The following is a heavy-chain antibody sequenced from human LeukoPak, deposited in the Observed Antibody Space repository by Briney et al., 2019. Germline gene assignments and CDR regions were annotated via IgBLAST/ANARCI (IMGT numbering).Heavy chain of an antibody. D-gene: IGHD3-10*01. CDR3: ARLGPHGSAFDI. V-gene: IGHV4-30-4*01. Sequence: PSETLSLTCTVSGGSISSGDYYWSWIRQPPGKGLEWIGYIYYSGSTYYNPSLKSRVTISVDTSKNQFSLKLSSVTAADTAVYYCARLGPHGSAFDIWGQGTMVTVSS. J-gene: IGHJ3*02. CDR1: GGSISSGDYY. CDR2: IYYSGST.